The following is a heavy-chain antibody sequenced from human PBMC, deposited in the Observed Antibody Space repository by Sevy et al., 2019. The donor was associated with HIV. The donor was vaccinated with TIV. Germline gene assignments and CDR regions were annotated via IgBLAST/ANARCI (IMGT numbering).Heavy chain of an antibody. CDR2: IYSSGST. D-gene: IGHD6-19*01. J-gene: IGHJ4*02. Sequence: SETLSLTCTVSGGSISSSSYYWGWIRRPPGKGLEWIGSIYSSGSTYYNPSLRSRVTISVDTSKNQSSLKLSSVTAADTAVYYCEGIAVAGTLLDYWGQGTLVTVSS. CDR1: GGSISSSSYY. V-gene: IGHV4-39*01. CDR3: EGIAVAGTLLDY.